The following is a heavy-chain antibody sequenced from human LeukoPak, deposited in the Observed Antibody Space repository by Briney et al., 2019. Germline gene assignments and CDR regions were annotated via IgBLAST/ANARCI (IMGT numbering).Heavy chain of an antibody. CDR1: GYTFTSSD. CDR3: ARGRSGFAAAGTYDC. J-gene: IGHJ4*02. CDR2: INPNSGRT. V-gene: IGHV1-8*01. Sequence: VASVKVSCKASGYTFTSSDINWVRQAAGQGLEWMGWINPNSGRTGYAQKFQGRVTMTENTSISTAYMELSSLRFDDTAVYYCARGRSGFAAAGTYDCWGQGTLITVSS. D-gene: IGHD6-25*01.